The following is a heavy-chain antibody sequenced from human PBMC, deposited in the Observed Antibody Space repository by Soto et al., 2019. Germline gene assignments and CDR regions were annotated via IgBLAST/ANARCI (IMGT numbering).Heavy chain of an antibody. D-gene: IGHD2-15*01. CDR1: GFSLSTSGVG. CDR2: IYWDDDK. Sequence: ITLKESGPPLVKPTQTLTLTCTFSGFSLSTSGVGVGWIRQPPGKALEWLALIYWDDDKRYSPSLKSRLTITKDTSKNQVVLTMTNMDPVDTATYYCAHRRSYCSGGSCYSGFDYWGQGTLVTVSS. V-gene: IGHV2-5*02. J-gene: IGHJ4*02. CDR3: AHRRSYCSGGSCYSGFDY.